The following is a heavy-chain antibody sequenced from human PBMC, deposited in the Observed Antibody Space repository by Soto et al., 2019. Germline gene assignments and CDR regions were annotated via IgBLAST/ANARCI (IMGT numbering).Heavy chain of an antibody. CDR1: VASITSVGYS. CDR3: AGGPPLLW. CDR2: IYHSGST. D-gene: IGHD2-21*01. J-gene: IGHJ4*02. V-gene: IGHV4-30-2*01. Sequence: QLQLQESGSGLVKPSQTLSLTWAASVASITSVGYSWSWIGQPPGKGLECIGYIYHSGSTYYNPHLKSRVNISVDRSKHQCSRKRSSVTAADAAVYYCAGGPPLLWWSQGTLVTVSS.